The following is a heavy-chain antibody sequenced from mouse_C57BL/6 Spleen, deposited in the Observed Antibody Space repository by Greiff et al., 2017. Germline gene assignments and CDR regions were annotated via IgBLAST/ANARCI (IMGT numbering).Heavy chain of an antibody. CDR2: IDPSDSYT. V-gene: IGHV1-69*01. D-gene: IGHD2-5*01. CDR3: ARSNYSTYGNYFDY. CDR1: GYTFTSYW. J-gene: IGHJ2*01. Sequence: QVQLQQSGAELVMPGASVKLSCKASGYTFTSYWMHWVKQRPGQGLEWIGEIDPSDSYTNYNQKFKGKSTLTVDKSSSTAYMQLSSLTSEDSAVYYCARSNYSTYGNYFDYWGQGTTLTVSS.